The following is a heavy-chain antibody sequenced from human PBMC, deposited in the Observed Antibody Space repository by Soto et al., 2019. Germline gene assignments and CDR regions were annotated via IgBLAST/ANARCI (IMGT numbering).Heavy chain of an antibody. D-gene: IGHD4-17*01. J-gene: IGHJ4*02. CDR1: GFTLSSYW. V-gene: IGHV3-7*01. Sequence: GGSLRLSCAASGFTLSSYWMNWVRLAPGKGLEWVANIKQDGSQKNYVDSVRGRFTISRDNAKNSLYLQMSSLRAEDTAVYYCMTSVTTHDYWGQGTLVTVSS. CDR3: MTSVTTHDY. CDR2: IKQDGSQK.